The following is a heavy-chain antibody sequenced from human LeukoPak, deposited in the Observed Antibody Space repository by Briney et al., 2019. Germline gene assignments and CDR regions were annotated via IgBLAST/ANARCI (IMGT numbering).Heavy chain of an antibody. J-gene: IGHJ4*02. D-gene: IGHD4-17*01. Sequence: GESLKISCQGSGYSFATYWIAWVRQMPGKGLEWMGVIFPGDSDTRYSPSFQGQVTISADKSISTAYLQWSSLKAADTAVYYCARSSEVTTIGYWGQGTLVTVSS. CDR2: IFPGDSDT. CDR1: GYSFATYW. V-gene: IGHV5-51*01. CDR3: ARSSEVTTIGY.